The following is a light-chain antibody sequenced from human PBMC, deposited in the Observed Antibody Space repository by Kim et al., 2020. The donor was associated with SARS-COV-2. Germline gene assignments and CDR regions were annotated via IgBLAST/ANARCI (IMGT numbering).Light chain of an antibody. V-gene: IGKV1-6*01. CDR1: QGIRSD. CDR3: LQDYNYPWT. J-gene: IGKJ1*01. CDR2: ASS. Sequence: AIQMTQSPSSLSASVGDRVTITCRASQGIRSDLAWYQQKPGTAPTLLIYASSGLRGGVPSRFSGSGSGTHFTLTITSLQPEDFATYYCLQDYNYPWTFGQGTKVDIK.